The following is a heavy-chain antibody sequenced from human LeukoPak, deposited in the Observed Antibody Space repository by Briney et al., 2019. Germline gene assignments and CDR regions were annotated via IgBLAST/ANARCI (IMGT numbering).Heavy chain of an antibody. D-gene: IGHD2-21*01. CDR1: GINFSNYW. Sequence: GGSLRLSCEASGINFSNYWMHWVRQVPGKGLVWVSHIWSDGSSTNYAESVKGRFTISRDNAKNTLYLQMNSLRAEDTAVYVCASMGDCDGQNCYRDLDDGAHGTLGIVS. CDR3: ASMGDCDGQNCYRDLDD. V-gene: IGHV3-74*01. J-gene: IGHJ4*01. CDR2: IWSDGSST.